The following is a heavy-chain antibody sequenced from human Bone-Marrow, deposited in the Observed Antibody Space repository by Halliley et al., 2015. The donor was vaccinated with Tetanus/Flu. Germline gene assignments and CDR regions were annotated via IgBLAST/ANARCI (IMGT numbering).Heavy chain of an antibody. J-gene: IGHJ6*02. CDR1: GGSISSYY. CDR2: IFYTGNT. D-gene: IGHD1-1*01. Sequence: LRLSCTVSGGSISSYYWTWIRQPPGKGLEWIGDIFYTGNTNYNPSLESRATTSLEMSKNQFSLNLRSVTAADTAVYYCARVERGGMDVWGQGATVTVSS. V-gene: IGHV4-59*01. CDR3: ARVERGGMDV.